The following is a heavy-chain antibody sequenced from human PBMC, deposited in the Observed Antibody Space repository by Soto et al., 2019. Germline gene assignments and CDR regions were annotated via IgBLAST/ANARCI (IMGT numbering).Heavy chain of an antibody. V-gene: IGHV1-69*12. CDR2: IIPIFGTA. CDR1: GGTFSSYA. D-gene: IGHD1-26*01. J-gene: IGHJ6*02. Sequence: QVQLVQSGAEVKKPGSSVKVSCKASGGTFSSYAISWVRQAPGQGLEWMGGIIPIFGTAAYAQKFQGRVTIPADESTSTSYMELSSLRSEDTAVYYCASHSGSSPEGRYYYGVDVWGQVTTVTVSS. CDR3: ASHSGSSPEGRYYYGVDV.